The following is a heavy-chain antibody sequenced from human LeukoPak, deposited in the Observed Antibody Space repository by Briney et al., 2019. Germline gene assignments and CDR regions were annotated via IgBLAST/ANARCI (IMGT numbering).Heavy chain of an antibody. CDR1: GGSISSYY. Sequence: SETLSLTCTVSGGSISSYYWSWIRQPPGKGLEWMGYIYYSGSTNYNPSLKSRVTISVDTSKNQYSLKLSSVTAADTAVYYCARDQGGYSYGYNYYYMDVWGKGTTVTVSS. CDR3: ARDQGGYSYGYNYYYMDV. D-gene: IGHD5-18*01. J-gene: IGHJ6*03. CDR2: IYYSGST. V-gene: IGHV4-59*01.